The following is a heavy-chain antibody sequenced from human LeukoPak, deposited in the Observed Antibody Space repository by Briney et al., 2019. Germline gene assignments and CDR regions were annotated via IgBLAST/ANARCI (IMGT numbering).Heavy chain of an antibody. V-gene: IGHV3-48*02. D-gene: IGHD2-21*01. CDR1: GFIFSSYN. CDR3: ATSVI. CDR2: ISSSSSAI. Sequence: GGSLRLSCAASGFIFSSYNMNWVRQAPGKGLEWVSYISSSSSAIFYADSVKSRFTISRDNAKNSLYLQMNSLRDEDTAVYYCATSVIRGQGTLVTVSS. J-gene: IGHJ4*02.